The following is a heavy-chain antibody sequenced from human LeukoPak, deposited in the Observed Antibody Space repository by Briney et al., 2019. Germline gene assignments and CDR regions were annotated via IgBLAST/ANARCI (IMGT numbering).Heavy chain of an antibody. Sequence: GGSLRLSCVVSGISLSNYAMTWVRQAPGKGLEWVSYISERGGSTTYADSVKGRFTISRDTSLNTLYLQMVSLRAEDTADYYCARDRFPHDDAHYGMDVWGQGTTVTVSS. CDR2: ISERGGST. D-gene: IGHD3-16*01. CDR3: ARDRFPHDDAHYGMDV. J-gene: IGHJ6*02. CDR1: GISLSNYA. V-gene: IGHV3-23*01.